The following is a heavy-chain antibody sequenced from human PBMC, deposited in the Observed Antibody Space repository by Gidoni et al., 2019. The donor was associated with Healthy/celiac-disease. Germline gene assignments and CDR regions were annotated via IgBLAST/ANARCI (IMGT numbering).Heavy chain of an antibody. CDR1: GFTFDDYA. V-gene: IGHV3-9*01. J-gene: IGHJ6*02. CDR2: ISWNSGSI. CDR3: AKDIGPYYGMDV. Sequence: EVQLVESGGGLVQPGRSLRLSCAASGFTFDDYAMHWVRQAPGKCLEWVSGISWNSGSIGYADSVKGRFTISRDNAKNSLYLQMNSLRAEDTALYYCAKDIGPYYGMDVWGQGTTVTVSS.